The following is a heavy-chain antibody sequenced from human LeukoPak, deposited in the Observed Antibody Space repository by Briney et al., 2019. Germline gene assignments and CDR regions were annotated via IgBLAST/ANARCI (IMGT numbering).Heavy chain of an antibody. Sequence: PSETLSLTCTVSGGSISSYYWGWIRQPPGKGLEWIGSIYYSGSTYYNPSLKSRVTISVDTSKNQFSLKLSSVTAADTAVYYCARHDGPKVLVGAHLADCWGQGTLATVSS. D-gene: IGHD1-26*01. CDR2: IYYSGST. CDR3: ARHDGPKVLVGAHLADC. CDR1: GGSISSYY. J-gene: IGHJ4*02. V-gene: IGHV4-39*01.